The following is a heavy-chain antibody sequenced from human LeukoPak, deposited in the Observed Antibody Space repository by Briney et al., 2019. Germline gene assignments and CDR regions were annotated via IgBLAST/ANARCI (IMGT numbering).Heavy chain of an antibody. CDR3: AKDAVAGSYYYYGMDV. CDR2: ISWNSGSI. D-gene: IGHD6-19*01. J-gene: IGHJ6*02. Sequence: GGSLGLSCAASGFTFDDYAMHWVRQAPGKGLEWVSGISWNSGSIGYADSVKGRFTISRDNAKNSLYLQMNSLRAVDTALYYCAKDAVAGSYYYYGMDVWGQGTTVTVSS. CDR1: GFTFDDYA. V-gene: IGHV3-9*01.